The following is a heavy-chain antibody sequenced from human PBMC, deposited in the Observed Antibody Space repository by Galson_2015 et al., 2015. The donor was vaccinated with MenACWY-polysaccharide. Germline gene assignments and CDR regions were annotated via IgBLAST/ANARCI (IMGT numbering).Heavy chain of an antibody. CDR2: ISYLGNNE. CDR3: ARDRGRWEPRSNYFDP. Sequence: SLRLSCAASGFSFSSYGMHWVRQAPGKGLEWAAVISYLGNNEYYANSVKGRFTISRDNSNNTLYLQMNSLKTADTAIYYCARDRGRWEPRSNYFDPWGQGTLVTVSS. J-gene: IGHJ5*02. D-gene: IGHD4-11*01. V-gene: IGHV3-30*19. CDR1: GFSFSSYG.